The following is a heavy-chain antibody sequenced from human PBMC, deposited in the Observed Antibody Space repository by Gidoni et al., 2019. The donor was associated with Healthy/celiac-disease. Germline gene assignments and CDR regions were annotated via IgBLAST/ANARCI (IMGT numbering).Heavy chain of an antibody. V-gene: IGHV3-33*01. CDR3: ARDRGAYYYYYGMDV. D-gene: IGHD1-26*01. Sequence: QPGRSLRLSCAASGFTFSSYGMHWVRQAPGKGLEWVAVIWYDGSNKYYADSVKGRFTISRDNSKNTLYLQMNSLRAEDTAVYYCARDRGAYYYYYGMDVWGQGTTVTVSS. CDR2: IWYDGSNK. CDR1: GFTFSSYG. J-gene: IGHJ6*02.